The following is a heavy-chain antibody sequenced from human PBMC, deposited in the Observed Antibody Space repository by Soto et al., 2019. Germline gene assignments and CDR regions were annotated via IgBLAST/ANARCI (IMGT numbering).Heavy chain of an antibody. Sequence: SETLSLTCAVYGGSFGGYYWTWIRQPPGTGLEWIGEINHSGSTNYNPSLKSRVTISVDTSKNQFSLKLSSVTAADTAVYYCARATIVLVPAAMVSHWFDPWGQGTLVTVSS. CDR3: ARATIVLVPAAMVSHWFDP. CDR1: GGSFGGYY. V-gene: IGHV4-34*01. J-gene: IGHJ5*02. CDR2: INHSGST. D-gene: IGHD2-2*01.